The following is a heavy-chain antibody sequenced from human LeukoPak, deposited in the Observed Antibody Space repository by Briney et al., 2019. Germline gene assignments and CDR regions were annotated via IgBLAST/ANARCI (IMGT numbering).Heavy chain of an antibody. CDR1: GFTFSSYG. J-gene: IGHJ3*02. CDR3: ARELSTVTTDAFDI. V-gene: IGHV3-23*01. CDR2: ISGSGGST. D-gene: IGHD4-17*01. Sequence: GGSLRLSCAASGFTFSSYGMSWVRQAPGKGLEWVSAISGSGGSTYYADSVKGRFTISRDNSKNTLYLQMSGLRAEDTAIYYCARELSTVTTDAFDIWGQGTMVTVSS.